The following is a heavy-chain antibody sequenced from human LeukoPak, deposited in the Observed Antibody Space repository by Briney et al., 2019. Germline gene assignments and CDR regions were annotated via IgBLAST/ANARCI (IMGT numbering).Heavy chain of an antibody. V-gene: IGHV3-21*01. CDR1: GFTFSSYS. Sequence: GGSLRLSCAASGFTFSSYSMNWVRQAPGKGLEWVSSISSSSNYIYYAESVKGRFTISRDNAKNSLYLPMNSLRVEDKAVYSCAKGLYSSAWSPFDYWGQGTLVTVSS. CDR2: ISSSSNYI. CDR3: AKGLYSSAWSPFDY. D-gene: IGHD6-19*01. J-gene: IGHJ4*02.